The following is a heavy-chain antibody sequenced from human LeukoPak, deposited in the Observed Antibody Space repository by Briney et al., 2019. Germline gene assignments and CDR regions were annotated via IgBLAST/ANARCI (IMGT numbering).Heavy chain of an antibody. CDR2: IYTSGIT. CDR1: GFTVSSNF. CDR3: AREDAGGTYSFDY. V-gene: IGHV3-66*01. Sequence: PGGSLRPSCAVSGFTVSSNFMSWVRQAPGKGPEWVSVIYTSGITYYADSVRGRFTISRDNSKNTLYLQMDSLPAEDTAVYYCAREDAGGTYSFDYWGQGTLVTVSS. J-gene: IGHJ4*02. D-gene: IGHD1-26*01.